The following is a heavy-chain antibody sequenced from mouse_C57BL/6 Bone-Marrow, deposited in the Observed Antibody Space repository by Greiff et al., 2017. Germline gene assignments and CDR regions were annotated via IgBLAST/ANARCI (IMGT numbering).Heavy chain of an antibody. V-gene: IGHV2-2*01. D-gene: IGHD1-1*01. Sequence: QVQLQQSGPGLVQPSQSLSITCTVSGFSLTSYGVHWVRQSPGKGLEWLGVIWSGGSTDYNAAFISRLSISKDNSKSQVFFKMNSLQADDTAIYYCASYYYPFAYWGQGTLVTVSA. CDR3: ASYYYPFAY. CDR2: IWSGGST. CDR1: GFSLTSYG. J-gene: IGHJ3*01.